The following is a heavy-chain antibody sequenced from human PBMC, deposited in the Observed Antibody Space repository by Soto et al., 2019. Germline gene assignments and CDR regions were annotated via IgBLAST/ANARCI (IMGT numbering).Heavy chain of an antibody. V-gene: IGHV1-69*01. D-gene: IGHD2-2*01. CDR1: GGTLSTYA. CDR3: ARNQLLQGGYYYSMDV. Sequence: QVQLVQSGAEVKKPGSSVKVSCKPSGGTLSTYAISWVRQAPGQGLEWMGGIIPILHTTSKAQNFQDRVKITADESTGTVYMELSSLTSADTAVYYWARNQLLQGGYYYSMDVRGQGTTVTVSS. J-gene: IGHJ6*02. CDR2: IIPILHTT.